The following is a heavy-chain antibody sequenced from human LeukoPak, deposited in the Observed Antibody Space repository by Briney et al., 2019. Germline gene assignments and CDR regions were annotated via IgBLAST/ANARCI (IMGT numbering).Heavy chain of an antibody. CDR1: GFTFSSYA. CDR2: ISGSGGST. CDR3: AKSAYYDSSGFYREYYFDY. J-gene: IGHJ4*02. Sequence: GGSLRLSCAASGFTFSSYAMSWVRQAPGKGLEWVSTISGSGGSTYYADSVKGRFTISRDNSKNTLHLQMNSLRAEDTAVYYCAKSAYYDSSGFYREYYFDYWSQGTLVTVSS. V-gene: IGHV3-23*01. D-gene: IGHD3-22*01.